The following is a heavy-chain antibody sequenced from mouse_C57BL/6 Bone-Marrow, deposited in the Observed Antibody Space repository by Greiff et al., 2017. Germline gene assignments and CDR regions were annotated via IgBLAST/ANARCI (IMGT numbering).Heavy chain of an antibody. CDR1: GYTFTSYG. CDR2: IYPRSGNT. D-gene: IGHD1-1*01. Sequence: QVQLQQSGAELARPGASVKLSCKASGYTFTSYGISWVKQRTGQGLEWIGEIYPRSGNTYYNEKFKGKATLTADKSSSTAYMELRSLTSEDSAVYFCARYRVGPYYVDYWGQGTTLTVSS. J-gene: IGHJ2*01. CDR3: ARYRVGPYYVDY. V-gene: IGHV1-81*01.